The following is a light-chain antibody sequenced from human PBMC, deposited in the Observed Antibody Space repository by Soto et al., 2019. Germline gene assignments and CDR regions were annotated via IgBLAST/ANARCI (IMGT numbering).Light chain of an antibody. Sequence: EIVLTQSPGALSLSPGQRATLSCRAGQSVSSNSLAWYQQKPGQAPRLLIYGASNRAVGISDRFSGRRSGTDCTLTISRLEPEDAAVYYCHQYCCSPFTFVPRTKV. CDR3: HQYCCSPFT. J-gene: IGKJ3*01. V-gene: IGKV3-20*01. CDR2: GAS. CDR1: QSVSSNS.